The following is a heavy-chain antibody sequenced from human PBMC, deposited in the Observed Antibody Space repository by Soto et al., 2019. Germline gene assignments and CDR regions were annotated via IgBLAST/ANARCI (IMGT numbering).Heavy chain of an antibody. CDR2: ISGSGVGT. CDR3: AKGIYSNYHYYYGMDV. D-gene: IGHD4-4*01. CDR1: GFTFSSYA. V-gene: IGHV3-23*01. Sequence: EVQLLESGGGLVQPRGSLRLSCAASGFTFSSYAMSWVRQPPGKGLEWVSGISGSGVGTYYADSVKGRFTISRDNSKNTLYLQMNSLRAEDTAVYYCAKGIYSNYHYYYGMDVWGQGTTVTVSS. J-gene: IGHJ6*02.